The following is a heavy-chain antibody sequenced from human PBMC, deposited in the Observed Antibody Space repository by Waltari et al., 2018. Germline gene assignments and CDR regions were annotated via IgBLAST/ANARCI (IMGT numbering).Heavy chain of an antibody. J-gene: IGHJ4*02. CDR2: IYYSGST. D-gene: IGHD6-13*01. CDR1: GGSISSYY. Sequence: QVQLQESGPGLVKPSETLSLTCTVSGGSISSYYWSWIRQPPGKGLEWIGYIYYSGSTNYNPSLKSRVTRSVDTSKNQFSLKLSSVTAADTAVYYCARDSSSWYFDYWGQGTLVTVSS. V-gene: IGHV4-59*01. CDR3: ARDSSSWYFDY.